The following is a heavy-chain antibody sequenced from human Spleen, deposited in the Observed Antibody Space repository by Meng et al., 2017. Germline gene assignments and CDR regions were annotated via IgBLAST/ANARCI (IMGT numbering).Heavy chain of an antibody. J-gene: IGHJ4*02. CDR1: GFSFTDAW. CDR3: ATGAAAADH. V-gene: IGHV3-15*01. CDR2: IKSNSDGGTT. Sequence: EVHLVGAGGDLVKPGGSLRLSCVASGFSFTDAWMSWVRQAPGKGLEWVGRIKSNSDGGTTDYAAPVKGRFTISRDDSKNTLYLQMNSLITEDTAVYFCATGAAAADHWGQGTLVTVSS. D-gene: IGHD6-13*01.